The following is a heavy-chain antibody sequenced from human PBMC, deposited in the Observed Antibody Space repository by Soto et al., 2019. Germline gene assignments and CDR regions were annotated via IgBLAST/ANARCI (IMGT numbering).Heavy chain of an antibody. CDR3: ARGVYCSSTNCYTDYFQH. J-gene: IGHJ1*01. D-gene: IGHD2-2*02. CDR2: INHYGST. Sequence: SETLSLTCAVYGGSFSGYYWSWIRQPPGKGLEWIGEINHYGSTNYNPSLKSRVTISVDTSKNQFSLKLNSVTAADTAVYYCARGVYCSSTNCYTDYFQHWGQGTLVTAPQ. V-gene: IGHV4-34*01. CDR1: GGSFSGYY.